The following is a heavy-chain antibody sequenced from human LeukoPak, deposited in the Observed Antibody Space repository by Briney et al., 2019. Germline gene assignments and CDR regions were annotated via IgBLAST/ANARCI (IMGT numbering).Heavy chain of an antibody. CDR3: ARHDLWSFDP. J-gene: IGHJ5*02. CDR1: GGSISSYY. V-gene: IGHV4-59*08. CDR2: IYYSGST. D-gene: IGHD3-16*01. Sequence: SETLSLTCTVSGGSISSYYWSWIRQPPGKGLEWIGYIYYSGSTNYNPSLKSRVTISVDTSKNQFSLKLISVTAADTAVYYCARHDLWSFDPWGQGTLVTVSS.